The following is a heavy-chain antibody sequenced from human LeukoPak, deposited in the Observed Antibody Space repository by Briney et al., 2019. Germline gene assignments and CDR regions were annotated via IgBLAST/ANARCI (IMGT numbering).Heavy chain of an antibody. Sequence: PSETLSLTCTVSGGSISSYYWSWIRQPPGKGLEWIGYIYTSGSTNYNPSLKSRVTISVDTSKNQFSLKLSSVTAADTAVYYYARLRTGDWGQGTLVTVSS. J-gene: IGHJ4*02. D-gene: IGHD3-10*01. CDR2: IYTSGST. V-gene: IGHV4-4*09. CDR3: ARLRTGD. CDR1: GGSISSYY.